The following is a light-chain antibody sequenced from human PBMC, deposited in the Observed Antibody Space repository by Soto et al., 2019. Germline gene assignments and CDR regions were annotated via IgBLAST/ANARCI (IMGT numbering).Light chain of an antibody. CDR2: DAS. CDR1: RSVSGY. CDR3: QQRSNWPT. J-gene: IGKJ5*01. V-gene: IGKV3-11*01. Sequence: EIVLTQYPASLSLSPGDRATLSCRASRSVSGYLAWYQQKPGHAPRLLIYDASNRASGIPARFSGSGSGTDFTLTISSLEPEDFAVYYCQQRSNWPTFGQGTRLEIK.